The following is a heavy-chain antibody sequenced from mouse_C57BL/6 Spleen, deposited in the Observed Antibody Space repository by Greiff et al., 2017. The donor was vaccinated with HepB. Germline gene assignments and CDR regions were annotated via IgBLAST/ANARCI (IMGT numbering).Heavy chain of an antibody. Sequence: VQLQQSGAELARPGASVKLSCKASGYTFTSYGISWVKQRTGQGLEWIGEIYPRSGNTYYNEKFKGKATLTADKSSSTAYMELRSLTSEDSAVYFYARLGDYDGWFAYWGQGTLVTVSA. V-gene: IGHV1-81*01. J-gene: IGHJ3*01. CDR1: GYTFTSYG. CDR2: IYPRSGNT. CDR3: ARLGDYDGWFAY. D-gene: IGHD2-4*01.